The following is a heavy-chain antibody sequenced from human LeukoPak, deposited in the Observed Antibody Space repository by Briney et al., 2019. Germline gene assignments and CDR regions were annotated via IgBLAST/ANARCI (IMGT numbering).Heavy chain of an antibody. CDR2: FDPEDGET. CDR1: GYTLTELS. J-gene: IGHJ6*02. CDR3: ATGVRGAYYYYGMDV. V-gene: IGHV1-24*01. D-gene: IGHD1-26*01. Sequence: ASVKVSCKVSGYTLTELSMHWVRQAPGKGLEWMGGFDPEDGETIYAQKFQGRVTMTEDTSTDTVYMELSSLRSEDTAVYYCATGVRGAYYYYGMDVWGQGTTVTVSS.